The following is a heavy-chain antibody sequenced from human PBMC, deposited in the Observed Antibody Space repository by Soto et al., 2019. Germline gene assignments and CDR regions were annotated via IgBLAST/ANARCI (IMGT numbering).Heavy chain of an antibody. CDR1: EITFSAYA. V-gene: IGHV3-23*01. Sequence: GGSLRLSCAASEITFSAYAMGWVRQTPGKGLEWVSGISANTLGTYYADSVKGRFTVSRDNSNNILYLQMNFLRAEDTALYYCANRRGGTYLVDHWGQGTLVPVSS. D-gene: IGHD1-26*01. J-gene: IGHJ4*02. CDR3: ANRRGGTYLVDH. CDR2: ISANTLGT.